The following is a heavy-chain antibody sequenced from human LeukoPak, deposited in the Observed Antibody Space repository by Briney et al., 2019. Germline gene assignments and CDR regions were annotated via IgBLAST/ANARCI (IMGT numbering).Heavy chain of an antibody. D-gene: IGHD6-19*01. V-gene: IGHV4-4*02. CDR3: VRESQQWLVCEG. CDR1: GGSISSSNW. J-gene: IGHJ4*02. CDR2: IFHSGST. Sequence: PSGTLSLTCAVSGGSISSSNWWSWVRQPPGKGLEWIGEIFHSGSTNYNPSLKSRVTISVDKSKNQFSLKLSFVTAADTAIYYCVRESQQWLVCEGWGPGSLFTVSS.